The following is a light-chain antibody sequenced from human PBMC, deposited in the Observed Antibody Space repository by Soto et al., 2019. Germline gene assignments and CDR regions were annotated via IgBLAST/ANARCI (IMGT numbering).Light chain of an antibody. CDR3: QQYNQWPLT. V-gene: IGKV2D-29*01. CDR1: QSLLHITGETF. Sequence: DVVMTQTPLSLSVAPGQPASISCKSSQSLLHITGETFLFWYLQKPGQTPRLLVYGASTRATGIPARFSGSGSGTEFTLTISSLQSEDFAVYYCQQYNQWPLTFGGGTKVDIK. CDR2: GAS. J-gene: IGKJ4*01.